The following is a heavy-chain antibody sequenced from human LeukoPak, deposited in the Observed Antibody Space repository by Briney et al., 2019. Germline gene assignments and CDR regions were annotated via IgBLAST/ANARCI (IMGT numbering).Heavy chain of an antibody. D-gene: IGHD3-3*01. CDR3: GREPIFGVVIYYGLDV. J-gene: IGHJ6*02. V-gene: IGHV4-34*01. CDR1: GGSFSDYY. Sequence: SETLSLTCAVYGGSFSDYYWSWIRQPPGKGLGWIGEINHSGSTNYNPSLKSRVAISVDTSKNQFSLKLSSVTAADTAVYYCGREPIFGVVIYYGLDVWGQGSTVSVPS. CDR2: INHSGST.